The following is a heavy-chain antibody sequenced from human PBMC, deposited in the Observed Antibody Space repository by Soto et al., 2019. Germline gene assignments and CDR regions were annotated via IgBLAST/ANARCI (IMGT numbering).Heavy chain of an antibody. CDR3: AKTITTIGVSSTGRGALLDN. Sequence: QVQLVESGGGVVQPGRSLRLSCAASGFTFSVFGMHWVRQAPGKGLEWVAVISNDGNSEHYADSVKGRFTISRDNSKNTCYLQMNSLSVEDTAVYYCAKTITTIGVSSTGRGALLDNWGQGILVSVSS. V-gene: IGHV3-30*18. D-gene: IGHD3-3*01. CDR1: GFTFSVFG. CDR2: ISNDGNSE. J-gene: IGHJ4*02.